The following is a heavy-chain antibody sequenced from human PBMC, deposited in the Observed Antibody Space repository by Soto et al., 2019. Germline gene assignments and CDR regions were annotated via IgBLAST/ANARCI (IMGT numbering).Heavy chain of an antibody. CDR3: ARDSAVAGTFGY. CDR1: GYIFTSYG. CDR2: ISAYNGNT. J-gene: IGHJ4*02. D-gene: IGHD6-19*01. Sequence: ASVKVSCKASGYIFTSYGISWVRQAPGQGLEWMGWISAYNGNTNYAQKPQGRVTMTTDTSTSTAYMELRSLRSDDTAVYYCARDSAVAGTFGYWGQGTLVTVSS. V-gene: IGHV1-18*01.